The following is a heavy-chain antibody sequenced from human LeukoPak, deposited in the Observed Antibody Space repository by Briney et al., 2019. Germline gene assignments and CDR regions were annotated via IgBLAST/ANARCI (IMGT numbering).Heavy chain of an antibody. D-gene: IGHD2/OR15-2a*01. Sequence: GGSLRLSCAASGFTFSSYAMSWVRQAPGKGLEWVSAISGSGGSTYYADSVKGRFTISRDNSKNTLYLQMNSLRAEDTAVYYCAKGLANVGPGQYGHGVIKYFQHWGQGTLVTGS. CDR3: AKGLANVGPGQYGHGVIKYFQH. J-gene: IGHJ1*01. V-gene: IGHV3-23*01. CDR2: ISGSGGST. CDR1: GFTFSSYA.